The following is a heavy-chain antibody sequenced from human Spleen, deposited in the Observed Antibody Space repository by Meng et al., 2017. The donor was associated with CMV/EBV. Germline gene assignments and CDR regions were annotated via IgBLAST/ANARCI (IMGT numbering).Heavy chain of an antibody. CDR2: IYYTGST. D-gene: IGHD2-8*01. CDR3: ARVYGKGDWFDP. V-gene: IGHV4-39*07. CDR1: GGSVSSGRYY. Sequence: SETLSLTCTVSGGSVSSGRYYWGWIRQPPGKGLEWIGSIYYTGSTYYSPSLESRVTISVDTSQNQFSLRLSSVTAADTAVYYCARVYGKGDWFDPWGQGALVTVSS. J-gene: IGHJ5*02.